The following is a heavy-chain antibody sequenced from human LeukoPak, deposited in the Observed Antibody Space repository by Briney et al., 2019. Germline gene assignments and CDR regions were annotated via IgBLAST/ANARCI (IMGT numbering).Heavy chain of an antibody. CDR1: GFTVRSNY. CDR2: IYSGGST. V-gene: IGHV3-53*01. CDR3: AKGSNVLRYFDWLSPLDY. Sequence: GGSLRLSCAASGFTVRSNYMIWVRQAPGKGLEWVSVIYSGGSTYYADSVKGRFTISRDNSKNTLFLQTNSLRAEDTAVYYCAKGSNVLRYFDWLSPLDYWGQGTLVTVSS. D-gene: IGHD3-9*01. J-gene: IGHJ4*02.